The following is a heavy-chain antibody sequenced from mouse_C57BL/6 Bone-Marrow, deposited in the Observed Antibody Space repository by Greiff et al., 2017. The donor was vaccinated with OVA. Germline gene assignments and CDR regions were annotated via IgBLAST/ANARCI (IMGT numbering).Heavy chain of an antibody. Sequence: EVQLVESGGGLVQPGGSLSLSCAASGFTFTDYYMSWVRQPPGKALEWLGFIRNKANGYTTEYSASVKGRFTISRDNSQSILYLQLNALGAEDSATYNCARYVLDYEDYWGQGTTLTVSS. V-gene: IGHV7-3*01. J-gene: IGHJ2*01. D-gene: IGHD1-1*01. CDR1: GFTFTDYY. CDR2: IRNKANGYTT. CDR3: ARYVLDYEDY.